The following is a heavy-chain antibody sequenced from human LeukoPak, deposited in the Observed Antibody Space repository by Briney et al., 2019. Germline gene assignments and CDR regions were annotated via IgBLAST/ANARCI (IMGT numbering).Heavy chain of an antibody. Sequence: PSETLSLTCTVSGDSIGSYYWSWIRQPPGEGLEWIGYIYYSGSTNYNPSLKSRVTISVDTSKNQFSLNLNSVTAADTAVYYCARVGGDYDPYYFDYWGQGTLVTVSS. V-gene: IGHV4-59*01. CDR3: ARVGGDYDPYYFDY. CDR1: GDSIGSYY. J-gene: IGHJ4*02. D-gene: IGHD4-17*01. CDR2: IYYSGST.